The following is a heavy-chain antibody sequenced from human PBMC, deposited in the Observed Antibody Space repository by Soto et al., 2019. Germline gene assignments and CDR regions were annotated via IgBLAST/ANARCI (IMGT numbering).Heavy chain of an antibody. J-gene: IGHJ6*02. CDR1: GITISNYF. CDR3: VAGDPYYYMGV. CDR2: ISYDGSNK. D-gene: IGHD3-10*01. Sequence: QVQLVESVGGVVQPGRSLRVSCAASGITISNYFMYWVRQAPGKGLEWVAAISYDGSNKHYSDSVKGRFTISRDNSKNTLYLQMNSLRDEDTAVYYCVAGDPYYYMGVWGQGTTVAVSS. V-gene: IGHV3-30-3*01.